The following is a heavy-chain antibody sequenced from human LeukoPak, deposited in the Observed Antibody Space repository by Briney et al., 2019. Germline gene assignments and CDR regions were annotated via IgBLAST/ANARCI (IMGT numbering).Heavy chain of an antibody. Sequence: ASVKVSCKASGFTFTGYSLHWVRQAPGQGLEWMGWINPNSGGTNYAQKFQGRVTMTRDTSLNTAYLELSSLRSDDTAVYYCAREYYYGSGSYYLWFDPRGQGTLVTVSS. J-gene: IGHJ5*02. CDR1: GFTFTGYS. CDR2: INPNSGGT. CDR3: AREYYYGSGSYYLWFDP. D-gene: IGHD3-10*01. V-gene: IGHV1-2*02.